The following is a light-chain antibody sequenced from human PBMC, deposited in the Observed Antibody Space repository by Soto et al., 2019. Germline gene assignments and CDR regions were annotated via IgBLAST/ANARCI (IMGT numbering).Light chain of an antibody. CDR2: DVS. CDR3: CSYAGSPRYV. V-gene: IGLV2-11*01. J-gene: IGLJ1*01. Sequence: QSALTQPRSVSGSPGQSVTISCTGTSSDVGGYNYVSWYQQHPGKAPKVMIYDVSERPSGVPDRFSGSKSGNTASLTISGLQAEAAAYYYCCSYAGSPRYVFGTGTKLTVL. CDR1: SSDVGGYNY.